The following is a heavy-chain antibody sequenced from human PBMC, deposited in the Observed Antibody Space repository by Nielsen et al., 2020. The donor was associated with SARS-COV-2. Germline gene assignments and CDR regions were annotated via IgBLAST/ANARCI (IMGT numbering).Heavy chain of an antibody. CDR3: ARDAGTYYYYGMDV. D-gene: IGHD1-14*01. CDR2: IYYNGST. Sequence: SETLSLTCTVSGFSISSYYWSWIRQTPGKGLEWIGYIYYNGSTNYNHSLKSRVTISVDTSKNQFSLKLSSVTAADTAVYYCARDAGTYYYYGMDVWGQGTTVTVSS. CDR1: GFSISSYY. V-gene: IGHV4-59*01. J-gene: IGHJ6*02.